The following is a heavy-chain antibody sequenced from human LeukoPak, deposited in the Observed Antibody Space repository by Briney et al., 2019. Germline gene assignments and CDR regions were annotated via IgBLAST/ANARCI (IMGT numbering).Heavy chain of an antibody. J-gene: IGHJ4*02. Sequence: PGGSLRLSCAASGFTFSSYGMHWVRQAPGKGLEWVAFIRYDGSNKYYADSVKGRFTISRDNSKNTLYLQMNSLRAEDTAVYYCAKDIVVVPAATAFDYWGQGTLVTVSS. V-gene: IGHV3-30*02. D-gene: IGHD2-2*01. CDR2: IRYDGSNK. CDR1: GFTFSSYG. CDR3: AKDIVVVPAATAFDY.